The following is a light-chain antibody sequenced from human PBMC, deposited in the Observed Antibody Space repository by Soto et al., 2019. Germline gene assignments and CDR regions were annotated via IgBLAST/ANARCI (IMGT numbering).Light chain of an antibody. Sequence: QLVLTQPPSVSGAPGQRVTISCTGGSSKIGAGYDVNWYQHVPGTAPKLVLFDNTNRPSGVPDRFSGSKSDTSASLSISGLQAEDEADYYCQSYDSSLTAVLIGGGTKLTVL. V-gene: IGLV1-40*01. CDR1: SSKIGAGYD. CDR3: QSYDSSLTAVL. CDR2: DNT. J-gene: IGLJ2*01.